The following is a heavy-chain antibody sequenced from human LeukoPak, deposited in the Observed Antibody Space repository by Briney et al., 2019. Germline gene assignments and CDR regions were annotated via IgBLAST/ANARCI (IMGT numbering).Heavy chain of an antibody. J-gene: IGHJ4*02. D-gene: IGHD4-17*01. V-gene: IGHV3-33*01. CDR1: GFTFSSYG. CDR3: ARDYGDYTGKDY. Sequence: GGSLRLSCASSGFTFSSYGMHWVRQAPGKGLEWVAVTWYDGSNKYYGDSVNGGFTISRDNSKNTLFLQMNRLRAEDTAVYYCARDYGDYTGKDYWGQGTLVTVSS. CDR2: TWYDGSNK.